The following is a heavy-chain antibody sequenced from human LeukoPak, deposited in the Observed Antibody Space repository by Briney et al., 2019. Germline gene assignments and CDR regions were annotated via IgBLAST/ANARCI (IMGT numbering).Heavy chain of an antibody. V-gene: IGHV4-39*01. D-gene: IGHD2-2*01. CDR2: IYYSGST. CDR3: ARRGYCSSTSCPRRAFDI. CDR1: GGSISSSSYY. J-gene: IGHJ3*02. Sequence: SETLSLTCTVSGGSISSSSYYWGWIRQPPGKGLEWIGSIYYSGSTYYNPSLKSRVTISVDTSKNQSSLKLSSVTAADTAVYYCARRGYCSSTSCPRRAFDIWGQGTMVTVSS.